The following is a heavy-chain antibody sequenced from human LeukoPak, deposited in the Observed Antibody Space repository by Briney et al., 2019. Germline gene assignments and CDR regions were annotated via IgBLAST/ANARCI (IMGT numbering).Heavy chain of an antibody. CDR2: ISGYNSNT. CDR3: ARVTLPGDSSGFYFY. CDR1: GYTFTSYY. D-gene: IGHD3-22*01. Sequence: ASVKVSCKASGYTFTSYYLHWVRQAPGQGLEWIGWISGYNSNTKYAQKFQGRVTMTTDTSTSTAYMELRSLRSGDTAVYYCARVTLPGDSSGFYFYWGQGTLVTVSS. J-gene: IGHJ4*02. V-gene: IGHV1-18*04.